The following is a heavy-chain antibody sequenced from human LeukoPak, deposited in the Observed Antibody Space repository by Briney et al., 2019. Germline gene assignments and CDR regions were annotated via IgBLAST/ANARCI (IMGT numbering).Heavy chain of an antibody. CDR3: ARDRPPDLTGPNDAFDI. Sequence: PGGSLRLSCAASGFTFSSYGMHWVRQAPGKGLEWVAFIRYDGSNKYYADSVKGRFTISRDNSKNTLYLQMSSLRAEDTAVYYCARDRPPDLTGPNDAFDIWGQGTMVTVSS. D-gene: IGHD3-9*01. J-gene: IGHJ3*02. CDR2: IRYDGSNK. CDR1: GFTFSSYG. V-gene: IGHV3-30*02.